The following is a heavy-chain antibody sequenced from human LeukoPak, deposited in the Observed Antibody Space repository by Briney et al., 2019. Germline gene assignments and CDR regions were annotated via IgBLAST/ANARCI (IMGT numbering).Heavy chain of an antibody. V-gene: IGHV5-51*01. Sequence: GESLKISCKGSGYSFTNYWIGWVRLVPGKGLDWMGIIYCGASDTRYSPSLQGQVTISADKSISTAYLQWSSLKASDTAMYYCARLGMGAFDIWGQGTMVTVSS. CDR2: IYCGASDT. D-gene: IGHD7-27*01. J-gene: IGHJ3*02. CDR3: ARLGMGAFDI. CDR1: GYSFTNYW.